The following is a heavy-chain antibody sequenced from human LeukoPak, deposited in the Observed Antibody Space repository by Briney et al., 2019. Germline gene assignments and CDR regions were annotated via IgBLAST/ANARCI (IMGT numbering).Heavy chain of an antibody. Sequence: SETLSLTCTVSGGSISSYYWSWIRQPAGKGLEWIGRIYTSRSTNYNPSLKSRVTMSVDTPKNQFSLKLSSVTAADTAVYYCARDGGAGIAAAQAHYYFDDWGQGTLVTVSS. J-gene: IGHJ4*02. CDR2: IYTSRST. CDR1: GGSISSYY. V-gene: IGHV4-4*07. CDR3: ARDGGAGIAAAQAHYYFDD. D-gene: IGHD6-13*01.